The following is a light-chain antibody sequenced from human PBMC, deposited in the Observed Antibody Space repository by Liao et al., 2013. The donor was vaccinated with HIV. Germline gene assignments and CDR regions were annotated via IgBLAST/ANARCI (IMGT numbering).Light chain of an antibody. Sequence: SYELTQPPSVSVAPGKTAKITCGGDNIGDKGVHWYQQKPGQAPTLVIYYDNRRPSGISERFSGSNSGNTATLTISGTQAIDEADYYCQAWDSRTAVFGGGTKLTVL. CDR1: NIGDKG. CDR3: QAWDSRTAV. CDR2: YDN. J-gene: IGLJ2*01. V-gene: IGLV3-21*01.